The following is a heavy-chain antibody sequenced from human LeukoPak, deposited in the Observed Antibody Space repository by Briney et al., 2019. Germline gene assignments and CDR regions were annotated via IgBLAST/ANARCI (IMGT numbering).Heavy chain of an antibody. D-gene: IGHD3-22*01. Sequence: SETLSLTCTVSGGSISSGDYYWSWIRQPPGQGLEWIGYISLSGGTYYNPSLKRRATISLDRSRSQISLKLSSVTAADTAVYYCARAGYYDSSGYFDFDYWGQGTLVTVSS. CDR1: GGSISSGDYY. J-gene: IGHJ4*02. CDR3: ARAGYYDSSGYFDFDY. V-gene: IGHV4-30-4*02. CDR2: ISLSGGT.